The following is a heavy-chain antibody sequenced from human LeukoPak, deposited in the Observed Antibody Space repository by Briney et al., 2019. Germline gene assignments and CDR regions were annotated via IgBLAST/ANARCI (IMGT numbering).Heavy chain of an antibody. CDR3: ARGFGMRIRKFNYYMDV. Sequence: SETLSLTCAVYGESFNDYFWSWIRQSPGKGLEWIGEIKPSGRTNYSPSLKSRATISIDKSKNQVSLHLTSVTAADTAVYYCARGFGMRIRKFNYYMDVWGKGTTVTVSS. J-gene: IGHJ6*03. D-gene: IGHD5-18*01. CDR1: GESFNDYF. CDR2: IKPSGRT. V-gene: IGHV4-34*01.